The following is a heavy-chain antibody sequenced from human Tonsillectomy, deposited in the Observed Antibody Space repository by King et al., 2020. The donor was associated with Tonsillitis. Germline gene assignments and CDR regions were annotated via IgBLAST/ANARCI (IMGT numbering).Heavy chain of an antibody. CDR2: IDPSDSYT. CDR3: ARQFYGGNPVANWFDP. D-gene: IGHD4-23*01. CDR1: GYSFTSYW. Sequence: VQLVESGAEVKKPGESLRISCKGSGYSFTSYWINWVRQMPGKGLEWMGRIDPSDSYTNYSPSFQGHVTISVDKSISTVYLQWSSLKASDTAMYHCARQFYGGNPVANWFDPWGQGTLVTVSS. J-gene: IGHJ5*02. V-gene: IGHV5-10-1*03.